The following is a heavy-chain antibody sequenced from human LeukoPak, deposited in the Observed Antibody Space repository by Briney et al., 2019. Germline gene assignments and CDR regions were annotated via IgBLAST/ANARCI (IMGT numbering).Heavy chain of an antibody. Sequence: GGSLRLSCAASGFTFSTYWMHWVRQSPGKGLVWVSRIKSDGGTNYADSVKGRFTISRDNAKKTVSLQMNSLRPEDTGVYYCARAPSEIGGYYPEYFRHWGQGTLVTVSS. CDR3: ARAPSEIGGYYPEYFRH. V-gene: IGHV3-74*01. D-gene: IGHD3-22*01. J-gene: IGHJ1*01. CDR2: IKSDGGT. CDR1: GFTFSTYW.